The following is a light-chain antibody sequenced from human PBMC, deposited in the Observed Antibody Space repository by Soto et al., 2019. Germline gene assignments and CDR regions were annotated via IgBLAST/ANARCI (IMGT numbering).Light chain of an antibody. CDR1: QSVSSN. Sequence: ERVMTQSPATLSVAPGERATLYCRASQSVSSNLAWYQQKPGQAPRLLIYGASTRATGIPARFSGSGSGTEFTLTISSLQSEDFAVYYCQQYNNWPPAFGQGTKVDIK. CDR3: QQYNNWPPA. V-gene: IGKV3-15*01. J-gene: IGKJ1*01. CDR2: GAS.